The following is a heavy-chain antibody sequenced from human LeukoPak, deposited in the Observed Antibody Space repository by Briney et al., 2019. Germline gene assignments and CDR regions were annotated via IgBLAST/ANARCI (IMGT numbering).Heavy chain of an antibody. CDR1: GFTFSSYG. CDR3: ARDFGSSPFDY. CDR2: IWYDGSNK. D-gene: IGHD6-13*01. Sequence: GSLRLSCAASGFTFSSYGMHWVRQAPGKGLEWVAVIWYDGSNKYHADSVKGRFTISRDNSKNTLYLQMNSLRAEDTAVYYCARDFGSSPFDYRGQGTLVTVSS. J-gene: IGHJ4*02. V-gene: IGHV3-33*01.